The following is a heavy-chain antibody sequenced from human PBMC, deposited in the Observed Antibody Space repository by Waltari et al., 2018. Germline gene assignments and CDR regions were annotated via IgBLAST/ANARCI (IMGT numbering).Heavy chain of an antibody. Sequence: QVQLVESGGGVVQPGGSLRLSCAASGFTFSSYGMHWVRQAPGKGLEWVALIRYDGSNKYYADSVKGRFIISRDNSKNTLYLQMNSLRAEDTAVYYCAKNWNDYYFDYWGQGTLVTVSS. CDR3: AKNWNDYYFDY. CDR1: GFTFSSYG. J-gene: IGHJ4*02. V-gene: IGHV3-30*02. D-gene: IGHD1-1*01. CDR2: IRYDGSNK.